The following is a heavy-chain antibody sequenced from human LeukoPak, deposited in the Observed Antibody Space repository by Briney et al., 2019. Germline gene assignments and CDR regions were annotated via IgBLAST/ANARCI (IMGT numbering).Heavy chain of an antibody. V-gene: IGHV1-69*05. CDR3: ARGYSSGWYMDFDY. CDR2: IIPILGTA. CDR1: GGTFSSYA. J-gene: IGHJ4*02. Sequence: ASVKVSCKASGGTFSSYAISWVRQAPGQGLEWMGGIIPILGTANYAQKFQGRDTITTDESTSTAYMELSSLRSEDTAVYYCARGYSSGWYMDFDYWGQGTLVTVSS. D-gene: IGHD6-19*01.